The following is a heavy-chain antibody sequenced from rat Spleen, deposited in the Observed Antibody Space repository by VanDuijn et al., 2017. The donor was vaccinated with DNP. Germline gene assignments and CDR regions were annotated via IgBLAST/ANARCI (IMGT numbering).Heavy chain of an antibody. CDR1: GFTFSYYG. Sequence: EVQLVESGGGLVQPGRSLKLSCAASGFTFSYYGMAWVRQAPKKGLEWVASITTGGGHTYYRDSVKGRFTISRDNAESTLYLQLDSLRSEDSATYYCAKAGGYSPWYFDYWGQGVMVTVSS. V-gene: IGHV5S13*01. D-gene: IGHD1-11*01. CDR3: AKAGGYSPWYFDY. CDR2: ITTGGGHT. J-gene: IGHJ2*01.